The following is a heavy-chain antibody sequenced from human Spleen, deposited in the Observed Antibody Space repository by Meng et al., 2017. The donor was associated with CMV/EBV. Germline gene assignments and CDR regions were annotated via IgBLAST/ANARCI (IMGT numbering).Heavy chain of an antibody. CDR3: AKAVDYFGSGSSVYGLDV. Sequence: SETLSLTCTVYGDSISSYYWSWIRQPPGKGLEWLGYIYYSGSTNYNPSLKSRVTISRDTSKNRFSLKLNSVTAADTAVYYCAKAVDYFGSGSSVYGLDVWGQGTTVTVSS. V-gene: IGHV4-59*01. CDR1: GDSISSYY. J-gene: IGHJ6*02. D-gene: IGHD3-10*01. CDR2: IYYSGST.